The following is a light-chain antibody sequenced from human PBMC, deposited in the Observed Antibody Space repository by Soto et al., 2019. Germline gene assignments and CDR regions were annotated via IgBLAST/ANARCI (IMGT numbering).Light chain of an antibody. CDR3: CSYAGSSTYV. J-gene: IGLJ1*01. CDR2: EGS. V-gene: IGLV2-23*01. Sequence: QSALSQPASVSWSPGQSITIPGTGSNSDVGNYNLVSWYQQHPGEAPKLMIYEGSKRPSGVSNRFSGSKSGNTASLTISGLQAEDEADYFCCSYAGSSTYVFGTGTKVTVL. CDR1: NSDVGNYNL.